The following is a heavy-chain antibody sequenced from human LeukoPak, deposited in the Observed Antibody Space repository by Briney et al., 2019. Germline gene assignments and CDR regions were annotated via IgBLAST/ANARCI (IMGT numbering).Heavy chain of an antibody. CDR2: ISYDGSNK. J-gene: IGHJ4*02. V-gene: IGHV3-30*04. CDR3: ARDPKSFDYGGKYPEY. Sequence: PGGTLRLSCAASGFTFSSYAMHWVRQAPGKGLEWGAVISYDGSNKYYADSVKGRFTISRDNSKNTLYLQMNSLRAEDTAVYYCARDPKSFDYGGKYPEYWGQGTLVTVSS. CDR1: GFTFSSYA. D-gene: IGHD4-23*01.